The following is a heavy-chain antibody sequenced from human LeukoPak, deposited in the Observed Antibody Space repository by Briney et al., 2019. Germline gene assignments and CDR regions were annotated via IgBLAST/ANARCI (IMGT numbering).Heavy chain of an antibody. CDR2: IYHSGST. CDR1: GGSISSSNW. V-gene: IGHV4-4*02. J-gene: IGHJ4*02. Sequence: SGTLSLTCAVSGGSISSSNWWSWVRQPPGKGLEWIGEIYHSGSTNYNPSLKSRVTISVDTSKNQFSLKLNSVTAADTAVYYCARQGPLTTAVTTRTNPFDYWGQGTLVTVSS. D-gene: IGHD4-11*01. CDR3: ARQGPLTTAVTTRTNPFDY.